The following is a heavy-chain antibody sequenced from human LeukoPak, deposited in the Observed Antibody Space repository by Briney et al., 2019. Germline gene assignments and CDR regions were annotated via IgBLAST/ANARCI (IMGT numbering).Heavy chain of an antibody. CDR3: AKGGWEPLYYYYYMDV. D-gene: IGHD1-26*01. CDR2: INSDGSST. CDR1: GFTFSSYW. J-gene: IGHJ6*03. Sequence: GGSLRLSCAASGFTFSSYWMHWVRQPPGKGLVWVSRINSDGSSTSYADSVKGRFTISRDNSKNTLYLQMNSLRAEDTAVYYCAKGGWEPLYYYYYMDVWGKGTTVTISS. V-gene: IGHV3-74*01.